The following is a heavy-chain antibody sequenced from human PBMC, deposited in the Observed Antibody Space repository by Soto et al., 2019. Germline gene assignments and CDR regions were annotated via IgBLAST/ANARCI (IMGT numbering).Heavy chain of an antibody. V-gene: IGHV4-34*01. CDR1: GGSFSGYY. D-gene: IGHD3-22*01. J-gene: IGHJ4*02. CDR2: INHSGST. Sequence: SETLSLTCAVYGGSFSGYYWSWIRQPPGKGLEWIGEINHSGSTNYNPSLKSRVTISVDTSKNQFSLKLSSVTAADTAVYYCARDYYDSSGSTLFDYWGQGTLVTVPQ. CDR3: ARDYYDSSGSTLFDY.